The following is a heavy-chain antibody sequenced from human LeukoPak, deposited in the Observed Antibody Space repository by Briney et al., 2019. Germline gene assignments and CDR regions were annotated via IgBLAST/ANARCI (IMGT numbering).Heavy chain of an antibody. V-gene: IGHV4-31*03. J-gene: IGHJ6*02. D-gene: IGHD4-17*01. CDR3: ARFGDYVNYYYGMDV. Sequence: SETLSLTCTVSGGSISSGGYSWSWIRQHPGKGLEWIGYIYYSGSTYYNPSLKSRVTISVDTSKNQFSLKLSSVTAADTAVYYCARFGDYVNYYYGMDVWGQGTTVTVSS. CDR1: GGSISSGGYS. CDR2: IYYSGST.